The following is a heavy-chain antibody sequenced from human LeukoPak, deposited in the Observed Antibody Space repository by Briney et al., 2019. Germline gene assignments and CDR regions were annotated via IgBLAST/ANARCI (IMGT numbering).Heavy chain of an antibody. D-gene: IGHD3-9*01. CDR3: ARKRSFDL. J-gene: IGHJ4*02. CDR1: GDSVSNYY. Sequence: SETLSLPCTVSGDSVSNYYWSWIRQPPGKRPEWIGCIYYNESANYNPPLKSRVTISLDTSKNQFFLKLSSVTAADTAVYYCARKRSFDLWGQGTLVTVSS. CDR2: IYYNESA. V-gene: IGHV4-59*02.